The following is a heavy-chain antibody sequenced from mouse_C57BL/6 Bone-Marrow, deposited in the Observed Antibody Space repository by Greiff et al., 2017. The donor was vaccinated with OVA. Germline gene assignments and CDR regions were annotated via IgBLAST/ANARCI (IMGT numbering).Heavy chain of an antibody. J-gene: IGHJ2*01. V-gene: IGHV5-15*01. CDR3: ARRIITTVVAIDY. CDR2: ISNLAYSI. CDR1: GFTFSDYG. Sequence: EVKLVESGGGLVQPGGSLKLSCAASGFTFSDYGMAWVRQAPRKGPEWVAFISNLAYSIYYADTVTGRFTISRENAKNTLYLEMSSLRSEDTAMYYCARRIITTVVAIDYWGQGTTLTVSS. D-gene: IGHD1-1*01.